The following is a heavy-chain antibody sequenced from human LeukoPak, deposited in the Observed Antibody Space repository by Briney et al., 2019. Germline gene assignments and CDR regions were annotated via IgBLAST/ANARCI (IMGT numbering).Heavy chain of an antibody. CDR3: ATRITTTVD. CDR1: GFTLSNYA. D-gene: IGHD3-22*01. CDR2: ISSSSSYI. V-gene: IGHV3-21*01. J-gene: IGHJ4*02. Sequence: GGSLRLSCAASGFTLSNYAMNWVRQAPGKGLEWVSSISSSSSYIQYADSVKGRFTISRDNAKDSLYLQMNSLRAEDTAVYYCATRITTTVDWGQGTLVTVSS.